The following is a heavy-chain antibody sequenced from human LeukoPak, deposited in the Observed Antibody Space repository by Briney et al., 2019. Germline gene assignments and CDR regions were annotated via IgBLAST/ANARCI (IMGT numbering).Heavy chain of an antibody. D-gene: IGHD2-2*01. V-gene: IGHV3-23*01. CDR1: GFTFSSYA. CDR3: AKIIVVVPAAAYRDDY. Sequence: GGSLRLFCAASGFTFSSYAMSWDRQAPGKGLEWVSAISGSGGSTYYADSVKGRFTISRDNSKNTLYLQMNSLRAEDTAVYYCAKIIVVVPAAAYRDDYWGQGTLVTVSS. CDR2: ISGSGGST. J-gene: IGHJ4*02.